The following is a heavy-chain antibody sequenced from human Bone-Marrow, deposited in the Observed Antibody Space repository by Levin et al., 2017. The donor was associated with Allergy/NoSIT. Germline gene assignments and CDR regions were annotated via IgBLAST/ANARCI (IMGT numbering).Heavy chain of an antibody. J-gene: IGHJ4*02. V-gene: IGHV3-23*01. Sequence: GESLKISCTASGFTFSSYAMNWVRQAPGKGLEYVSSITGSGGNTYYADSVKGRFTISRDNSKDTLYLQMNSLRAEDTAVYYCARLASKHCDYWGQGTLATVSS. CDR2: ITGSGGNT. CDR3: ARLASKHCDY. D-gene: IGHD2-21*01. CDR1: GFTFSSYA.